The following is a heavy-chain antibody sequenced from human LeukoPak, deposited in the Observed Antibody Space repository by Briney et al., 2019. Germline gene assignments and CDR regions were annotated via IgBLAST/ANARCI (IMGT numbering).Heavy chain of an antibody. J-gene: IGHJ4*02. CDR2: ISYDGSNK. D-gene: IGHD2-15*01. V-gene: IGHV3-30*04. Sequence: PGGSLRLSCAASGFTFSSYEMNWVRQAPGKGPEWVAVISYDGSNKYYADSVKGRFTISRDNSKNTLYLQMNSLRAEDTAVYYCARIGYCSGGSCYDYWGQGTLVTVSS. CDR3: ARIGYCSGGSCYDY. CDR1: GFTFSSYE.